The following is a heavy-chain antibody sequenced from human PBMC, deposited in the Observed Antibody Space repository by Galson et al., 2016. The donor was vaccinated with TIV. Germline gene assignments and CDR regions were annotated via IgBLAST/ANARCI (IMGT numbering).Heavy chain of an antibody. Sequence: SLRLSCAATGFNFHFYVMNWVRQAPGKGLEWVSTVGVTGRLTYYAGSVKGRFSVSRDNSRNTVYLQMSGLRADDTAVYYCAKPGKSGEYSWDGFDVWGPGTLVTVSS. D-gene: IGHD3-10*01. V-gene: IGHV3-23*01. CDR3: AKPGKSGEYSWDGFDV. J-gene: IGHJ3*01. CDR2: VGVTGRLT. CDR1: GFNFHFYV.